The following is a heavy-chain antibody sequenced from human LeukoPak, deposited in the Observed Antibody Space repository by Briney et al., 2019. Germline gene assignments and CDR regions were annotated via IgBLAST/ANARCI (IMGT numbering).Heavy chain of an antibody. D-gene: IGHD6-13*01. Sequence: RGSGGSTYYAHSVKGRFTISRHNSKNTLYLQMNSLRAEDTAVYYCAKKLSAAGTYYFDYWGQGTPVTVSS. V-gene: IGHV3-23*01. J-gene: IGHJ4*02. CDR3: AKKLSAAGTYYFDY. CDR2: RGSGGST.